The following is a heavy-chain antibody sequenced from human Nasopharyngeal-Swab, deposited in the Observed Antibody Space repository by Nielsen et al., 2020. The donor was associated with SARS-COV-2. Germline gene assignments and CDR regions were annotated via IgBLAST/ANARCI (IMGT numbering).Heavy chain of an antibody. V-gene: IGHV3-7*01. CDR3: ARLKYDFWNGPPEDY. D-gene: IGHD3-3*01. CDR1: GCTFSNYW. Sequence: GESLNISCAASGCTFSNYWMSLVRQAPGKGLEWVANIKQDGSEIYYVDSLKGRFTISRDNAKNSLYLQMNSLRAEDTAVYYCARLKYDFWNGPPEDYWGQGTLVTVSS. CDR2: IKQDGSEI. J-gene: IGHJ4*02.